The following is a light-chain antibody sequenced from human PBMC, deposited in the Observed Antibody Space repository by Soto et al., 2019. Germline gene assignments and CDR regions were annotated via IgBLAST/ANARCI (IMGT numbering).Light chain of an antibody. Sequence: DIQMTQSPSSLSASVGDRVTITCRASQTISSYLNWYQQKPGKAPHILIYGTSSLQSGVPSRFSGSGSGTDFTLTISSLQPEDFATYYCQQSYTAPYTFGQGTRLEIK. V-gene: IGKV1-39*01. J-gene: IGKJ2*01. CDR1: QTISSY. CDR3: QQSYTAPYT. CDR2: GTS.